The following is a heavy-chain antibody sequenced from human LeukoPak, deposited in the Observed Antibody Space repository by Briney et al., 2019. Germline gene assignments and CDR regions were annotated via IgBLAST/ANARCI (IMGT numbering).Heavy chain of an antibody. CDR3: SRGPFDAFDI. J-gene: IGHJ3*02. Sequence: GGSLRLSCAASGFTFDDYTMHWVRQAPGKGLEWVSVIYINISTYYADSVKGRFTISRDNSKNTLYLQMNSLRAEDTAVYYCSRGPFDAFDIWGQGTMVTVSS. CDR1: GFTFDDYT. CDR2: IYINIST. V-gene: IGHV3-53*01.